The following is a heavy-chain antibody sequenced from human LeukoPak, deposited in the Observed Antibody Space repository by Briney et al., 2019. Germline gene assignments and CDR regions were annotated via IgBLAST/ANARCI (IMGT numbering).Heavy chain of an antibody. V-gene: IGHV3-48*01. CDR1: GFSFSSYS. D-gene: IGHD7-27*01. CDR2: ISSGSRTI. J-gene: IGHJ4*02. CDR3: ARESITGDRDFDY. Sequence: GGSLRLSCAASGFSFSSYSMNWVRQAPGRGLEWISYISSGSRTIFYADSVEGRFTISRDNAKNSLYLLMNSLRADDTAVYYCARESITGDRDFDYWGQGTLITVSS.